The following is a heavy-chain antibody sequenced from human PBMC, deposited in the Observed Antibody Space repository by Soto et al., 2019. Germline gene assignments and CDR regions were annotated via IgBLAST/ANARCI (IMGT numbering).Heavy chain of an antibody. V-gene: IGHV3-13*01. CDR1: GFTVSGFY. D-gene: IGHD2-15*01. CDR2: IGTAGDT. Sequence: GSLTLSCEASGFTVSGFYRHWVRQPTGKGLEWVSTIGTAGDTYYAVSVKGRFTISRDNAKNSLSLQMNSLRAGDTAVYFCERGQEVGAHFFDSWGQRTQVTVSS. J-gene: IGHJ4*02. CDR3: ERGQEVGAHFFDS.